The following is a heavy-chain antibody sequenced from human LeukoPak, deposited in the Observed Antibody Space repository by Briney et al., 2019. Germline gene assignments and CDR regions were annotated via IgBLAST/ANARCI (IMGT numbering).Heavy chain of an antibody. CDR1: GGSISSSSYY. Sequence: ASETLSLTCTVSGGSISSSSYYWGWIRQPPGKGLEWIGSIYYSGSTYYNPSLKSRVTISVDTSENQFSLKLSSVTAADTAVYYCARQRYCSSTSCYEIGYYYYMDVWGKGTTVTVSS. D-gene: IGHD2-2*01. CDR3: ARQRYCSSTSCYEIGYYYYMDV. J-gene: IGHJ6*03. V-gene: IGHV4-39*01. CDR2: IYYSGST.